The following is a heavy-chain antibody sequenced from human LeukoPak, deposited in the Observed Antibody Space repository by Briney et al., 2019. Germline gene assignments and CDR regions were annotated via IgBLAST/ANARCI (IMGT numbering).Heavy chain of an antibody. D-gene: IGHD5-24*01. V-gene: IGHV3-15*01. J-gene: IGHJ4*02. Sequence: GGSLRLSCAASGFTFSNAWMSWVRQAPGKGLEWVGRIKSKTDGGTTDYAAPVKGRFTISRDDSKNTLYLQMNSLKTEDTAVYYCTTEPPVQRWLQLKPLDYWGQGTLVTVSS. CDR1: GFTFSNAW. CDR3: TTEPPVQRWLQLKPLDY. CDR2: IKSKTDGGTT.